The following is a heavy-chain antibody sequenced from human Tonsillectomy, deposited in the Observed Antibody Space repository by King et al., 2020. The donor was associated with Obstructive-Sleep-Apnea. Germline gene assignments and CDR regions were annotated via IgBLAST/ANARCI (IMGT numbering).Heavy chain of an antibody. CDR3: ARVQITLVRGILTIFGMDV. D-gene: IGHD3-10*01. J-gene: IGHJ6*02. Sequence: VQLQESGPGLVKPSQTLSLTCTVSGGSFSSDDFYWSWIRQPPGQGLEWIGYISYSGSTYYNSSLQSRVLISVDTSRHQFSLKLSSVTAADTAVYYCARVQITLVRGILTIFGMDVWGQGTTVTVSS. CDR1: GGSFSSDDFY. CDR2: ISYSGST. V-gene: IGHV4-30-4*01.